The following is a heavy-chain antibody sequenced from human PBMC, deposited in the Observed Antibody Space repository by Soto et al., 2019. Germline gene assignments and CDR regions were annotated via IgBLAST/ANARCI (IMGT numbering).Heavy chain of an antibody. J-gene: IGHJ6*02. Sequence: GESLKISCKGFGYSFTSHWISWVRQMPGKGLEWMGRIDPVVSHTNYNPSFQGHVTISADKSTSTAYLEWSSLTASDTAMYYCAARSPYGTDVWGQGTTVTVSS. D-gene: IGHD3-10*01. CDR3: AARSPYGTDV. CDR2: IDPVVSHT. CDR1: GYSFTSHW. V-gene: IGHV5-10-1*01.